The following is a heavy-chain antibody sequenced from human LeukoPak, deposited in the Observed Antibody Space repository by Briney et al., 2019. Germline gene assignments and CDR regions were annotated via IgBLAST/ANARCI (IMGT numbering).Heavy chain of an antibody. V-gene: IGHV4-30-2*01. CDR1: GGSISSGGYS. J-gene: IGHJ3*02. CDR3: ARSLRPHIPDALDI. D-gene: IGHD3-3*01. Sequence: SQTLSLTCAVSGGSISSGGYSWSWIRQPPGKGLEWIGYIYHSGSTYYNPSLKSRVTISVDRSKNQFSLKLSSVTAADTAVYYCARSLRPHIPDALDIWGQGTMVTVSS. CDR2: IYHSGST.